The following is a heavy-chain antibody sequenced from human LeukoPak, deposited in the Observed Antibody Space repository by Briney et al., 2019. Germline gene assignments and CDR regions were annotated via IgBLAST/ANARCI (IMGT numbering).Heavy chain of an antibody. D-gene: IGHD6-13*01. CDR3: AKDIAAAGTYSDY. CDR2: IRGNGGNK. J-gene: IGHJ4*02. CDR1: GFTFSSYA. Sequence: GVTLRLSCAASGFTFSSYAMNWVRQAPGKGLEGVSTIRGNGGNKFYVDSVKGRFTISRDNSKNTLYLQMNNLRAEDTAIYYCAKDIAAAGTYSDYWGQGTLVTVPS. V-gene: IGHV3-23*01.